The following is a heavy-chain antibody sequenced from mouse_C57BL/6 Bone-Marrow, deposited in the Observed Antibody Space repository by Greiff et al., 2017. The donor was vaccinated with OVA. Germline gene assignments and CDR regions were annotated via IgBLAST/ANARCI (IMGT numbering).Heavy chain of an antibody. J-gene: IGHJ1*03. D-gene: IGHD1-1*01. CDR2: IDPETGGT. V-gene: IGHV1-15*01. Sequence: VKLQESGAELVRPGASVTLSCKASGYTFTDYEMHWVKQTPVHGLEWIGAIDPETGGTAYNQKFKGKAILTADKSSSTAYMELRSLTSEDSAGYYGTRYDYGSVYWYFDVWGTGTTVTVSS. CDR3: TRYDYGSVYWYFDV. CDR1: GYTFTDYE.